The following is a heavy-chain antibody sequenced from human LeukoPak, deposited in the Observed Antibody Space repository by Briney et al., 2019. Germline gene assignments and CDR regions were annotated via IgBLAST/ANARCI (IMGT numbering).Heavy chain of an antibody. V-gene: IGHV4-30-4*08. CDR2: IYYSGSS. D-gene: IGHD3-10*01. Sequence: SETLSLTCTVSGGSISSYYWSWIRQPPGKGLEWIGYIYYSGSSYYNPSLKSRVTISVDTSKSQFSLKLSSVTAADTAVYYCARERTAGGFDYWGQGTLVTVSS. CDR1: GGSISSYY. J-gene: IGHJ4*02. CDR3: ARERTAGGFDY.